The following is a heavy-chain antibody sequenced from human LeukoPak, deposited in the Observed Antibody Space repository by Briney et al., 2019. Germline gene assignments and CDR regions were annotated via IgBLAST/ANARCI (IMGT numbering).Heavy chain of an antibody. CDR1: GYTFSNYW. J-gene: IGHJ4*02. D-gene: IGHD2-8*01. V-gene: IGHV3-7*04. Sequence: GGSLRLSCEASGYTFSNYWMTWVRQAPGKGLEWLANIKEDGSEKYYADSVKGRFTISRDNAKNSLYLQMSYLRAEDSAVYYCARDYDGVRDHWWGQGALVTVSS. CDR2: IKEDGSEK. CDR3: ARDYDGVRDHW.